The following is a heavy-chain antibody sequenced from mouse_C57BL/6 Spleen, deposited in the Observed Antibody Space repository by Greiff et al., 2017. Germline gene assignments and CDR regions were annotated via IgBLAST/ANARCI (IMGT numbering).Heavy chain of an antibody. J-gene: IGHJ3*01. D-gene: IGHD2-4*01. CDR3: ARGYDYDEAWFAY. Sequence: VQLQESGPELVKPGASVKISCKASGYAFSSSWMNWVKQRPGTGLEWIGRIYPGDGDTNYNGKFKGKATLTADKSSSTAYMQLSSLTSEDSAVYFCARGYDYDEAWFAYWGQGTLVTVSA. CDR2: IYPGDGDT. V-gene: IGHV1-82*01. CDR1: GYAFSSSW.